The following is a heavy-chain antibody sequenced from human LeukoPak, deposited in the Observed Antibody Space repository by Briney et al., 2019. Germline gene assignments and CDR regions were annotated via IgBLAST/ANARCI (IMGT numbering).Heavy chain of an antibody. V-gene: IGHV1-2*02. CDR3: ARVYSGYDYYYYGMDV. CDR2: INPNSGGT. Sequence: GASVKVSCKASGYTFTGYYMHWVRQAPGQGLEWMGWINPNSGGTNYAQKFQGRVTMTRDTSISTAYMELSRLRSDDTAVYYCARVYSGYDYYYYGMDVWGQGPRSPSP. CDR1: GYTFTGYY. J-gene: IGHJ6*02. D-gene: IGHD5-12*01.